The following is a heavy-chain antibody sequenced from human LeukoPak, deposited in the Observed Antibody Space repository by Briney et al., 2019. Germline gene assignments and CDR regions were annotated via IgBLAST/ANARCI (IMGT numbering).Heavy chain of an antibody. CDR2: INPSGGST. Sequence: ASVKVSCKASGYTFTSYYMHWVRQAPGQGLEWMGIINPSGGSTSYAQKFQGRVTMTRDTSTSTVYMELSSLRSEDTAVYYCARDPGVAATGGAYYYYYMDVWGKGTTVTISS. CDR3: ARDPGVAATGGAYYYYYMDV. D-gene: IGHD2-15*01. J-gene: IGHJ6*03. CDR1: GYTFTSYY. V-gene: IGHV1-46*01.